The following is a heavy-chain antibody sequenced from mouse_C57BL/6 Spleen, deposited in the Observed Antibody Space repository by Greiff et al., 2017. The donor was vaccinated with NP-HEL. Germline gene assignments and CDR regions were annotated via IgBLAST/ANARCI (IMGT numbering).Heavy chain of an antibody. CDR2: IYPGDGDT. CDR1: GYAFSSSW. D-gene: IGHD2-4*01. J-gene: IGHJ3*01. Sequence: VKLQESGPELVKPGASVKISCKASGYAFSSSWMNWVKQRPGKGLEWIGRIYPGDGDTNYNGKFKGKATMTADKSSSTAYMQLSSLTSEDSAVYFCAREGDYDDPFAYWGQGTLVTVSA. V-gene: IGHV1-82*01. CDR3: AREGDYDDPFAY.